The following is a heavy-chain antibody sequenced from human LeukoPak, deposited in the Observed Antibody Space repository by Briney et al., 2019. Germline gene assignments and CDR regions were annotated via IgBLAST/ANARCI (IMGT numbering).Heavy chain of an antibody. CDR3: ARVSTGWYHYFDS. V-gene: IGHV4-30-4*07. D-gene: IGHD6-19*01. J-gene: IGHJ4*02. Sequence: SETLSLTCAVSGGSISTGAYSWSWIRQPPGKGLEWLGYIYYSGSTYYNPSFKGRATISLDTSKNQFSLKLDSVTAADTAVYYCARVSTGWYHYFDSWGQGTLVTVSS. CDR2: IYYSGST. CDR1: GGSISTGAYS.